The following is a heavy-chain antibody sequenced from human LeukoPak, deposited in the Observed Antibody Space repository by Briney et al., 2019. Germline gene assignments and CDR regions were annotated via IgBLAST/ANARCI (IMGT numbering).Heavy chain of an antibody. V-gene: IGHV3-48*02. CDR3: ARANYGSGSYRALDY. D-gene: IGHD3-10*01. Sequence: GGSLRLSCAASGFTFSSYSMNWVRQAPGKGLEWVSYISSSSLTIYYADSVKGRFTISRDNAKNSLYLQMNSLRDEDTAVYYCARANYGSGSYRALDYWGQGTLVTVSS. CDR2: ISSSSLTI. J-gene: IGHJ4*02. CDR1: GFTFSSYS.